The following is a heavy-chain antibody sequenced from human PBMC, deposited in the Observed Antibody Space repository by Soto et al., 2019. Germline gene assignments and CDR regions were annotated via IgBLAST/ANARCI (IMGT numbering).Heavy chain of an antibody. CDR2: IKGDGSDA. CDR1: GFTLSNFY. Sequence: LRLSCAASGFTLSNFYISWVRQAPGKGLEWLGNIKGDGSDAHYVDSVKGRFTISRDNAGNSIYLQMNNLRAEDTAMYYCARDPVTSDWGQGTLVTVSS. CDR3: ARDPVTSD. V-gene: IGHV3-7*03. J-gene: IGHJ4*02.